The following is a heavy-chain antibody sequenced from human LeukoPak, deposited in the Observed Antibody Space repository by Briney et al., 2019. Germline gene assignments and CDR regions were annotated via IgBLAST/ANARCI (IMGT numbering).Heavy chain of an antibody. CDR3: ARQTYYYDSSGYYNFDY. CDR1: GYSFTSYW. V-gene: IGHV5-51*01. Sequence: GESLKISCKGSGYSFTSYWIGWVRQMPGKGLEWMGIIYPGDSDTRYSPSFQGQVTISADKSISTAYLQWSSLKASDTAMYYCARQTYYYDSSGYYNFDYWGQGTLVTVSS. D-gene: IGHD3-22*01. J-gene: IGHJ4*02. CDR2: IYPGDSDT.